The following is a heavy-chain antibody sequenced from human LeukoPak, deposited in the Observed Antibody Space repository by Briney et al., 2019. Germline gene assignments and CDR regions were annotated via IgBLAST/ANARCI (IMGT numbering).Heavy chain of an antibody. J-gene: IGHJ4*02. CDR2: IYYSGST. CDR3: AGSIAARLDY. D-gene: IGHD6-6*01. V-gene: IGHV4-39*01. CDR1: GGSISSTTYY. Sequence: SETLSLTCTVSGGSISSTTYYWGWIRRPPGKGLEWIGSIYYSGSTYYNPSLKSRVTVSVDTSKNQFSLKLSSVTAADTAVYYCAGSIAARLDYWGQGTLVTVSS.